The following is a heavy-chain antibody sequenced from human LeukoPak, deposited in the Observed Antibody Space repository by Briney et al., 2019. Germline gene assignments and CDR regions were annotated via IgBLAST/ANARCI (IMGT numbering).Heavy chain of an antibody. CDR1: GFTFSRYW. V-gene: IGHV3-7*01. Sequence: GGSLRLSCAVSGFTFSRYWMSWVRQAPGKGLEWVAHIKQDGSEKYYVDSVRGRFTISGDNAKNSVFLQMNSLRAEDTALYYCARVWYSSSWYWDFWGQGTLVTVAS. CDR3: ARVWYSSSWYWDF. D-gene: IGHD6-13*01. CDR2: IKQDGSEK. J-gene: IGHJ4*02.